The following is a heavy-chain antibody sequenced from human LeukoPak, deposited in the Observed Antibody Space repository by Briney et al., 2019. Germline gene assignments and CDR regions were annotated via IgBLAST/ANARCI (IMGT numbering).Heavy chain of an antibody. D-gene: IGHD6-19*01. CDR1: GFTPISYW. J-gene: IGHJ6*03. Sequence: GGSLRLSCAVSGFTPISYWMTWVRQAPGKGLEWVANINQDGSETYYVDSVKGRFTISRDNAKNSLYLQMNSLRAEDTAVYYCARDNSSGQANYYYYYYMDVWGKGTTVTISS. CDR2: INQDGSET. V-gene: IGHV3-7*03. CDR3: ARDNSSGQANYYYYYYMDV.